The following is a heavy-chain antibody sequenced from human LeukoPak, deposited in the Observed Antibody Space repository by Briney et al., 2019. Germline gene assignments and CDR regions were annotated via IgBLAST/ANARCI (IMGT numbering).Heavy chain of an antibody. CDR2: ISYSGTT. J-gene: IGHJ6*03. CDR3: ARDFSSSSTVYYYYYMDV. CDR1: GGSISSRPYY. V-gene: IGHV4-39*07. Sequence: PSETLSLACTVSGGSISSRPYYWGWVRQPPGKGLEWIGTISYSGTTYYSPSLKSRVTISLDTSKNQFSLKLSSVTAADTAIYYCARDFSSSSTVYYYYYMDVWGKGTTVTVSS. D-gene: IGHD6-6*01.